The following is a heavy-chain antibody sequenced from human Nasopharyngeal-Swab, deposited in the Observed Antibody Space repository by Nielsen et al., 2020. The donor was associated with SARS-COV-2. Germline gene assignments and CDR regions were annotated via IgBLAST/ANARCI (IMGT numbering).Heavy chain of an antibody. V-gene: IGHV4-59*08. Sequence: SETLSLTCTVSGGSISSYYWTWIRQPPGKGLECIGYISYGGSTNYNPSLKSRVTISVDTSKNQFSLKLSSVTAADTAVYYCTRRTLSSSGYYFDYWGQGTLVTVSS. CDR1: GGSISSYY. CDR2: ISYGGST. J-gene: IGHJ4*02. CDR3: TRRTLSSSGYYFDY. D-gene: IGHD2-2*01.